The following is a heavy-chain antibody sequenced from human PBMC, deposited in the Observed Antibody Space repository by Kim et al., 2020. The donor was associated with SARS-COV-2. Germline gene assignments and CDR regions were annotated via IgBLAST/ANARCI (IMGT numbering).Heavy chain of an antibody. J-gene: IGHJ4*02. D-gene: IGHD6-6*01. CDR1: GFTFSNAW. CDR3: TTSIAARSAALIDY. V-gene: IGHV3-15*01. CDR2: IKSKTDGGTT. Sequence: GGSLRLSCAASGFTFSNAWMSWVRQAPGKGLEWVGRIKSKTDGGTTDYAAPVKGRFTISRDDSKNTLYLQMNSLKTEDTAVYYCTTSIAARSAALIDYWGQGTLVTVSS.